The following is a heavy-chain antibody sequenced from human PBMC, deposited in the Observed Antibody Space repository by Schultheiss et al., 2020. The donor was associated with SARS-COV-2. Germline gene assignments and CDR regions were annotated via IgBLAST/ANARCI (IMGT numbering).Heavy chain of an antibody. J-gene: IGHJ6*02. CDR1: GYTFTGYY. D-gene: IGHD6-6*01. CDR2: INPNSGGT. CDR3: ARAIAARFGHRYYYGMDV. V-gene: IGHV1-2*02. Sequence: ASVKVSCKASGYTFTGYYMHWVRQAPGQGLEWMGWINPNSGGTNYAQKFQGRVTMTRDTSISTAYMELSRLRSDDTAVYYCARAIAARFGHRYYYGMDVWGQGTTVTVSS.